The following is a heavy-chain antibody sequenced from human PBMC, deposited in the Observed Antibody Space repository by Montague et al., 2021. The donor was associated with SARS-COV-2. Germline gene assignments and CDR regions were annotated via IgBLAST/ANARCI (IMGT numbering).Heavy chain of an antibody. V-gene: IGHV4-34*01. CDR2: INHSGST. Sequence: SETLSLTCAVYGGSFSGYYWSWLRQPPGKGLEWIGEINHSGSTNXNPSLKSRVTISVDTSKSQFSLNMSSVTAADTAVYYCARVRAVPAAMRIFTLGRSYYDMDVWGQGTTVTVSS. CDR3: ARVRAVPAAMRIFTLGRSYYDMDV. J-gene: IGHJ6*02. D-gene: IGHD2-2*01. CDR1: GGSFSGYY.